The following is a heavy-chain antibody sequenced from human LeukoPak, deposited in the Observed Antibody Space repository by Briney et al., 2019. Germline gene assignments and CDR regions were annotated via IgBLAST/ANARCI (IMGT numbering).Heavy chain of an antibody. J-gene: IGHJ4*02. Sequence: PGGSLRLSCAASGFTFSSYEMNWVRQAPGKGLEWVSYISSSGSTIYYADSVKGRFTNSRDNAKNSLYLQMNSLRAEDTAVYYCAGARSGSYYFDYWGQGTLVTVSS. V-gene: IGHV3-48*03. CDR1: GFTFSSYE. CDR3: AGARSGSYYFDY. D-gene: IGHD3-10*01. CDR2: ISSSGSTI.